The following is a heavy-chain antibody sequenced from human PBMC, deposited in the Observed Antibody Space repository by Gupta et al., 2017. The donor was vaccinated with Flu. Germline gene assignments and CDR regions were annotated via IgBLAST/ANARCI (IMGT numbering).Heavy chain of an antibody. CDR2: ISISSSYI. Sequence: TFSSYNMNWVRQAPGKGLEWVSSISISSSYIYYADSVKGRFTISRDNAKNSLYLQMNSLRAEDTAVYYCGRTDNCGGDCYAFDIWGQGTMVTVSS. J-gene: IGHJ3*02. CDR1: TFSSYN. CDR3: GRTDNCGGDCYAFDI. D-gene: IGHD2-21*02. V-gene: IGHV3-21*01.